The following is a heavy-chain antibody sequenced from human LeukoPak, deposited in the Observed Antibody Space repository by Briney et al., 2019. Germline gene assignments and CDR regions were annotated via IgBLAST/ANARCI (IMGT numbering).Heavy chain of an antibody. V-gene: IGHV3-30*04. Sequence: PGGSLRLSCAASGFTFSSYAIHWVRQAPGKGLEWVAVISYDGSTKYNADSVKGRFTISRDNSKNTLYLQMNSLRPEDTAVYYCAKDVSRILTGARNYFDSWGQGTLVTVSS. CDR2: ISYDGSTK. J-gene: IGHJ4*02. CDR3: AKDVSRILTGARNYFDS. D-gene: IGHD3-9*01. CDR1: GFTFSSYA.